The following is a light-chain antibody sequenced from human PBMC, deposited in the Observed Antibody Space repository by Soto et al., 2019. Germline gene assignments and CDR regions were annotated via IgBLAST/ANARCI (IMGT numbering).Light chain of an antibody. CDR2: EVT. Sequence: QSALTQPASVSGSPGQSITISCTGTSSDVGGYNYVSWYQQHPGKAPKLLIYEVTYRPSGVSNRFSDSKSGNTASLTISGLQAEDEADYFCGSYTSSNTLVFGTGTKLTVL. CDR3: GSYTSSNTLV. V-gene: IGLV2-14*03. CDR1: SSDVGGYNY. J-gene: IGLJ1*01.